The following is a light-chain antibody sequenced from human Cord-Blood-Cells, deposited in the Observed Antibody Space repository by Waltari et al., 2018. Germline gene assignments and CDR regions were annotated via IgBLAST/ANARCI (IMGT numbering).Light chain of an antibody. CDR2: DVS. V-gene: IGLV2-14*01. CDR1: SSDVGGYNY. J-gene: IGLJ2*01. Sequence: QSALTQPASVYGSARQSITISCTGTSSDVGGYNYVSWYQQHPGKAPKIMIYDVSNRPSGVSNRFSGSKSGNTASLTISGLQAEDEADYYCSSYTSSSTLVFGGGTKLTVL. CDR3: SSYTSSSTLV.